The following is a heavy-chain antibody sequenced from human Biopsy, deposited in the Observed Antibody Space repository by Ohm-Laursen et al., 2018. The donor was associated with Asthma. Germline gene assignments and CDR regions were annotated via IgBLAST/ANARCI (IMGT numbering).Heavy chain of an antibody. D-gene: IGHD5/OR15-5a*01. CDR2: ISGDAQRT. V-gene: IGHV3-23*01. CDR1: GFTFSSYA. J-gene: IGHJ4*02. CDR3: AKDWKSLYVQYFFEY. Sequence: SLRLSCSASGFTFSSYALSGVRQAPGKGLEWVSGISGDAQRTYYEDSVKGRFTISRDNSKNTIYLQLNSLRAEDTAVYYCAKDWKSLYVQYFFEYWGQGTLVTVSS.